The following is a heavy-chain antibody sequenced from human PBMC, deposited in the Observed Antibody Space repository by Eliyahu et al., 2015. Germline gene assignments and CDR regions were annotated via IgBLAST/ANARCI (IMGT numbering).Heavy chain of an antibody. CDR2: IYYSGST. CDR1: GGSISSYY. Sequence: QVQLQESGPGLVKPSETLSLTCTXSGGSISSYYWSWIRQPPGKGLEWIGYIYYSGSTNYNPSLKSRVTISVDTSKNQFSLKLSSVTAADTAVYYCARGEFTYYFDYWGQGTLVTVSS. J-gene: IGHJ4*02. V-gene: IGHV4-59*01. CDR3: ARGEFTYYFDY.